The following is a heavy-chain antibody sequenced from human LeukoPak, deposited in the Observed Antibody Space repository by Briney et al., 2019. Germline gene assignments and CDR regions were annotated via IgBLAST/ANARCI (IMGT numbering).Heavy chain of an antibody. D-gene: IGHD3-9*01. Sequence: SETLSLTCTVSGGSISSHYWSWIRQPPGKGLEWIGYIYYSGSTDYSPSLRSRVTISVDTSKNQFSLKVTSVTAADTAVYYCARDRYDILSGYYNPQYNYYYMDVWGKGTTVTVYS. CDR3: ARDRYDILSGYYNPQYNYYYMDV. CDR2: IYYSGST. J-gene: IGHJ6*03. V-gene: IGHV4-59*11. CDR1: GGSISSHY.